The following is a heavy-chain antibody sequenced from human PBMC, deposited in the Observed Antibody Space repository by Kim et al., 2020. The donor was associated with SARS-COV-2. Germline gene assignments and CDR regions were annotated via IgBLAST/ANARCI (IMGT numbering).Heavy chain of an antibody. D-gene: IGHD3-10*01. J-gene: IGHJ5*02. Sequence: LKIRVTISVETYKNQFSLKLSAVTAADTAVYYCARHSVLLWFGERGFDPWGQGTLVTVSS. V-gene: IGHV4-39*01. CDR3: ARHSVLLWFGERGFDP.